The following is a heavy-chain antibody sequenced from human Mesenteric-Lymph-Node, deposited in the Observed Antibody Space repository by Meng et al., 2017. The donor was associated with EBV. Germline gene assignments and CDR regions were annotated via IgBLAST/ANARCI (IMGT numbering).Heavy chain of an antibody. CDR1: GLTVSSNY. CDR2: IYSDGHT. D-gene: IGHD4-11*01. Sequence: VQLVESGGGFGEPGGSLGLSCAASGLTVSSNYMSWVRQSPGKGLEWVSLIYSDGHTFYTDSVQGRFTISRDTSKNTLYLQMNSLRAEDTAVYYCARDTATFQGWFDPWGQGTLVTVSS. J-gene: IGHJ5*02. CDR3: ARDTATFQGWFDP. V-gene: IGHV3-53*01.